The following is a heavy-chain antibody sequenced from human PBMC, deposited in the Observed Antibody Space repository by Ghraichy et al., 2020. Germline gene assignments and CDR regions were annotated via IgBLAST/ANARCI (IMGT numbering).Heavy chain of an antibody. CDR3: ARTPDCTNGVCYWADAVQGPFRNNWFDP. D-gene: IGHD2-8*01. V-gene: IGHV1-69*04. CDR1: GGTFSSYA. CDR2: IIPILGIA. J-gene: IGHJ5*02. Sequence: SVKVSCKASGGTFSSYAISWVRQAPGQGLEWMGRIIPILGIANYAQKFQGRVTITADKSTSTAYMELSSLRSEDTAVYYCARTPDCTNGVCYWADAVQGPFRNNWFDPWGQGTLVTVSS.